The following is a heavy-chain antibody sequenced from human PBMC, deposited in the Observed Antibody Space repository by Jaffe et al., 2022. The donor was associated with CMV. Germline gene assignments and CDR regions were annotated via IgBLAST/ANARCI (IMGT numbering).Heavy chain of an antibody. J-gene: IGHJ4*02. CDR3: AKDSLRYYDFWSGYQRDYFDY. CDR1: GFTFSSYA. V-gene: IGHV3-23*01. Sequence: EVQLLESGGGLVQPGGSLRLSCAASGFTFSSYAMSWVRQAPGKGLEWVSAISGSGGSTYYADSVKGRFTISRDNSKNTLYLQMNSLRAEDTAVYYCAKDSLRYYDFWSGYQRDYFDYWGQGTLVTVSS. CDR2: ISGSGGST. D-gene: IGHD3-3*01.